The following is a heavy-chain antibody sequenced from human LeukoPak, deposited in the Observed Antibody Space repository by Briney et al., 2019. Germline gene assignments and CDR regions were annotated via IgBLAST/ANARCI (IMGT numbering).Heavy chain of an antibody. D-gene: IGHD5-18*01. J-gene: IGHJ4*02. CDR1: GGSISSSNW. CDR2: ISYSGST. V-gene: IGHV4-4*02. CDR3: ARHARYSYGYTDY. Sequence: PSGTLSLTCAVSGGSISSSNWWSWVRQPPGKRLEWIGSISYSGSTYYNPSLKSRVTISVDTSKNQFSLKLSSVTAADTAVYYCARHARYSYGYTDYWGQGTLVTVSS.